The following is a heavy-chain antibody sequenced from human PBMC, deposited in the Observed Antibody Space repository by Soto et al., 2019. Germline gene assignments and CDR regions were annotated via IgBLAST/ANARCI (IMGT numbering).Heavy chain of an antibody. Sequence: ASVKVSCKASGGTFSSYAISWVRQAPGQGLEWMGGIIPIFGTANYAQKFQGRVTITADESTSTAYMELSSLRSEDTAVYYCASAIAAARHRDYYYGMDVWGQGTTVTVSS. D-gene: IGHD6-13*01. J-gene: IGHJ6*02. CDR3: ASAIAAARHRDYYYGMDV. V-gene: IGHV1-69*13. CDR2: IIPIFGTA. CDR1: GGTFSSYA.